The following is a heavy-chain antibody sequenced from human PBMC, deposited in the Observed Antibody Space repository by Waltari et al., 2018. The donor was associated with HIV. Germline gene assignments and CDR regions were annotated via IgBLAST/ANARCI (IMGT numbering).Heavy chain of an antibody. D-gene: IGHD5-18*01. V-gene: IGHV4-38-2*01. J-gene: IGHJ4*02. CDR2: ASRSGST. CDR1: GSSISRAYY. CDR3: GSGSRRGHSHSIDY. Sequence: QVQLHESGPGMVKPSETLSLTCAVSGSSISRAYYWGWIRQPPGKGLEWIGSASRSGSTYYSPSLKSRVTISLDTSKNQFSLKLNSVAAADTAVYYCGSGSRRGHSHSIDYWGQGTLVTVSS.